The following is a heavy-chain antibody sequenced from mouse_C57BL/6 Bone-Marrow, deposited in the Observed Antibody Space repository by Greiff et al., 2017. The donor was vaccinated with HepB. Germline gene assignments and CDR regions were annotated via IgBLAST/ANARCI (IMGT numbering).Heavy chain of an antibody. CDR2: IYPRSGNT. J-gene: IGHJ2*01. CDR3: ARFRYYGSSYGLFDY. D-gene: IGHD1-1*01. V-gene: IGHV1-81*01. CDR1: GYTFTSYG. Sequence: VQLQQSGAELARPGASVKLSCKASGYTFTSYGISWVKQRTGQGLEWIGDIYPRSGNTYYNEKFKGKATLTADKSSSTAYMELRSLTSEDSAVYFCARFRYYGSSYGLFDYWGQGTTLTVSS.